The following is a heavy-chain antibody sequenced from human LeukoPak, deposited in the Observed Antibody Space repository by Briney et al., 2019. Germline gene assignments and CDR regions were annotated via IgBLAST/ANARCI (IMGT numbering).Heavy chain of an antibody. CDR2: ISSSGSTI. J-gene: IGHJ4*02. V-gene: IGHV3-48*03. CDR3: ARSGRGYIDY. D-gene: IGHD3-10*01. Sequence: GGSPRLSCAASGFTFSSYEMNWVRQAPGKGLEWVSYISSSGSTIYYADSVKGRFTISRDNAKNSLYLQMNSLRAEDTAVYYCARSGRGYIDYWGQGTLVTVSS. CDR1: GFTFSSYE.